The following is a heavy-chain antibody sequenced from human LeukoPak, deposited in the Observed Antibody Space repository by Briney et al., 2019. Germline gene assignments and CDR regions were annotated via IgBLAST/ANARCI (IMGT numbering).Heavy chain of an antibody. D-gene: IGHD3-22*01. CDR3: ARAMYYYDSSGYYYNWFDP. CDR2: INPNSGGT. CDR1: GYTFTGYY. V-gene: IGHV1-2*02. J-gene: IGHJ5*02. Sequence: ASVKVSCKASGYTFTGYYMHWVRQAPGQGLEWMGWINPNSGGTNYAQKLQGRVTMTTDTSTSTAYMELRSLRSDDTAVYYCARAMYYYDSSGYYYNWFDPWGQGTLVTVSS.